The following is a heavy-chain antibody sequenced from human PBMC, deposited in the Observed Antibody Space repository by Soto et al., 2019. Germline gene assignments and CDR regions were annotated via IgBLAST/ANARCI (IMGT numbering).Heavy chain of an antibody. Sequence: PGGSLRLSCSASGFIFRSYAMHWVRQAPGTGLEYISSISSNGDMTYYAESVKGRFTISRDNSKNIVYLQMSSLRVEDAAVYYCVKDTNYYDSSGYDRTFDYWGQGALVTVS. CDR2: ISSNGDMT. CDR1: GFIFRSYA. V-gene: IGHV3-64D*08. J-gene: IGHJ4*02. CDR3: VKDTNYYDSSGYDRTFDY. D-gene: IGHD3-22*01.